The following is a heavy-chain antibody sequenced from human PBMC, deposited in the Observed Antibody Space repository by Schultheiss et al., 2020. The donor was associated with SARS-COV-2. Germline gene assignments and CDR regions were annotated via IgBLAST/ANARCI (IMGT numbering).Heavy chain of an antibody. CDR2: IIPIFGTT. D-gene: IGHD1-26*01. CDR3: ARDGASYYYGMDV. V-gene: IGHV1-69*13. J-gene: IGHJ6*02. CDR1: GDTFSKYS. Sequence: SVKVSCKASGDTFSKYSMDWVRQAPGQGLEWMGGIIPIFGTTNYAQKFQGRVTITADESTSTAYMELSSLRSEDTAVYYCARDGASYYYGMDVWGQGTTITVSS.